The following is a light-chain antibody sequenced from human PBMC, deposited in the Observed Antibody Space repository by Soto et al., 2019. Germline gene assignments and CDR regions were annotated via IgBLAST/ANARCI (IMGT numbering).Light chain of an antibody. CDR1: SSDVGGYNY. J-gene: IGLJ2*01. V-gene: IGLV2-14*01. CDR3: SSYTSSSTPEVV. Sequence: QSVLTQPASVSGSPGQSITISCTGTSSDVGGYNYVSWYQQHPGKAPKLMIYEVSNRPSGLSNRFSGSKSGNTASLTISGLQAEDEADYYCSSYTSSSTPEVVFGGGTQLTVL. CDR2: EVS.